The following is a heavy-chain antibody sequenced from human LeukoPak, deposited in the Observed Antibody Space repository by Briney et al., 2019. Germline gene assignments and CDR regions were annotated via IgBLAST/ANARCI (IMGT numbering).Heavy chain of an antibody. CDR3: ARENVDIVATDFDY. D-gene: IGHD5-12*01. V-gene: IGHV3-30*03. J-gene: IGHJ4*02. CDR2: ISYDGSNK. CDR1: GFTFSSYG. Sequence: GGSLRLSCAASGFTFSSYGMHWVRQAPGKGLEWVAVISYDGSNKYYADSVKGRFTISRDNSKNTLYLQMNSLRAEDTAVYYCARENVDIVATDFDYRGQGTLVTVSS.